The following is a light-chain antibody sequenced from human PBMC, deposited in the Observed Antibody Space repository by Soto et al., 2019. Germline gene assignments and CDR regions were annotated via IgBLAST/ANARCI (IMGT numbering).Light chain of an antibody. CDR2: GAS. J-gene: IGKJ1*01. Sequence: EIVLTQSPGTLSLSPGERATLSCRASQSVSSSYLAWYQQKPGQAPRLLIYGASSRATGIPDRFSGSGSGTDFTLTISRLELEDFAVYYCRQHESSLRTFGQGTKVDIK. V-gene: IGKV3-20*01. CDR3: RQHESSLRT. CDR1: QSVSSSY.